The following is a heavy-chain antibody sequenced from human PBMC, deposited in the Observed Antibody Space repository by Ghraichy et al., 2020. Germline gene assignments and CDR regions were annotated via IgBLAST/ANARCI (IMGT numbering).Heavy chain of an antibody. CDR2: VGSSGANK. J-gene: IGHJ5*02. CDR3: AKAWGNCGDGNCPPYNWFDP. Sequence: GGSLRLSCVASGITFSSYAMTWVRQAPGKGLEWVSTVGSSGANKYYADSVKGRFTISRDNAKNTLYLQMNTLRADDTALYYCAKAWGNCGDGNCPPYNWFDPWGQGTLVTVSS. V-gene: IGHV3-23*01. CDR1: GITFSSYA. D-gene: IGHD2-15*01.